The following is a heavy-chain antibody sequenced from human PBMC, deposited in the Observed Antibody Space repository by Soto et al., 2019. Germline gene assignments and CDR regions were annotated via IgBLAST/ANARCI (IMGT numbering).Heavy chain of an antibody. V-gene: IGHV3-23*01. J-gene: IGHJ4*02. CDR2: ISGSGDFT. CDR1: GVNCSRYA. CDR3: AKTQNASLDY. Sequence: GGSMRLACGAAGVNCSRYAMSWVRQAPGKGLEWVSVISGSGDFTFYADSVKGRFTISRDNSKNTLYLQMNSLRAEDTVVYYCAKTQNASLDYWGQGTLVTVSS.